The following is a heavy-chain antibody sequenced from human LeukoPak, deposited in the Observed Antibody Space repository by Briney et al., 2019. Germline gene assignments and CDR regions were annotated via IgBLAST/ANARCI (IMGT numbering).Heavy chain of an antibody. CDR2: ISSGGSPI. J-gene: IGHJ4*02. D-gene: IGHD5-12*01. CDR3: ARVRYNSGYIFDY. V-gene: IGHV3-48*03. Sequence: GRSLRLSCAASGFTFSNYPMNWVRQAPGKGLEWVSYISSGGSPIYYADSVRGRFTISRDNAKNSLYLQMSSLRAEDTAVYYCARVRYNSGYIFDYWGQGTLVTVSS. CDR1: GFTFSNYP.